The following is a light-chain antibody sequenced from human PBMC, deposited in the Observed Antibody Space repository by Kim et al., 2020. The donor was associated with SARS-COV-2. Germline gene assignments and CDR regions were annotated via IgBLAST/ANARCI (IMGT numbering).Light chain of an antibody. CDR1: QSVSSN. CDR3: QQYNNWPYT. J-gene: IGKJ2*01. CDR2: GAS. Sequence: VSPGERATLSCRASQSVSSNLAWYQQKPGQAPRLLIYGASARATGIPARFSGSGSGTEFTLTISSLQSEDFAVYYCQQYNNWPYTFGRGTKLEIK. V-gene: IGKV3-15*01.